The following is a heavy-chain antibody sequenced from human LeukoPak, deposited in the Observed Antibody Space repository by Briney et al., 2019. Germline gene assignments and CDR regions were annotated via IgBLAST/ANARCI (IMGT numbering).Heavy chain of an antibody. Sequence: GGSLRLSCAASGFTFSSYSMNWVRQAPGKGLQWVSSISSSGAYIFYADSVQGRFTISRDNAKNSLYLLMNGLRAEDTAVYYCTRDGESSGWYSACWGQGTLVTVSS. D-gene: IGHD6-19*01. CDR1: GFTFSSYS. V-gene: IGHV3-21*01. CDR2: ISSSGAYI. J-gene: IGHJ4*02. CDR3: TRDGESSGWYSAC.